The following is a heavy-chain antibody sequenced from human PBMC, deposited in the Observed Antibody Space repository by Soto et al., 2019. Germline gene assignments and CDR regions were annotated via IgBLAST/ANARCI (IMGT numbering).Heavy chain of an antibody. CDR3: ARGPGAPHCGGGSCPDD. Sequence: HVQLQQWGAGLLKPSETLSLTCTVYGGSFSGSYCSWVRQPPGKGLEWIGEINHSGITTYNPSLKSRATISVDTSKTQFSLKLNSVTAADTAVYFCARGPGAPHCGGGSCPDDCGQGPLVTVSS. CDR2: INHSGIT. CDR1: GGSFSGSY. V-gene: IGHV4-34*02. J-gene: IGHJ4*02. D-gene: IGHD2-15*01.